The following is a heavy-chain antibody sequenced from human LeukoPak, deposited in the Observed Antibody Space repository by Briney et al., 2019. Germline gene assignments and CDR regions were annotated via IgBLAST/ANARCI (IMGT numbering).Heavy chain of an antibody. CDR1: GFTVSSNY. Sequence: PGGSLRLSCAASGFTVSSNYMSWVRQAPGKGLEWVSVIYSGGSTYYADSVKGRFTISRDNSKNTLYLQMNSLRPEDTAVYYCARDVYDISGYCDAAFDIWGQGTMVTVSS. CDR2: IYSGGST. V-gene: IGHV3-66*02. J-gene: IGHJ3*02. D-gene: IGHD3-22*01. CDR3: ARDVYDISGYCDAAFDI.